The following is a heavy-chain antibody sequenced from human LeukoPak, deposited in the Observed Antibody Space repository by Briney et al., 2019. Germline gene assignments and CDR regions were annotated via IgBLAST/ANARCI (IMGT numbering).Heavy chain of an antibody. V-gene: IGHV4-4*07. CDR3: ARLRFHTAQHRNYMDL. Sequence: PSETLSLTCTVSGDSISSSYWSWIRQPAGKGLEWIGRTYTSGNTNYNPSLKSRIIMSVDTSKNQFSLKLSSLTAADTAVYYCARLRFHTAQHRNYMDLWGKGTTVTVSS. CDR2: TYTSGNT. D-gene: IGHD5-12*01. J-gene: IGHJ6*03. CDR1: GDSISSSY.